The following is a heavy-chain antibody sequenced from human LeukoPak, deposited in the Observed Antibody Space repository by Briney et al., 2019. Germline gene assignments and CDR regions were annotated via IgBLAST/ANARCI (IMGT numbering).Heavy chain of an antibody. V-gene: IGHV3-23*01. Sequence: RPGGSLRLSCAASGFTFSSYGMSWVRQAPGKGLEWVSAVSVSGDSTYNADSVKGRFTISRDNSKNTLYLQMNSLRAEDTAVYYCAKYSTRNIVGTTLGYYFDYWGQGVLVTVSS. CDR2: VSVSGDST. J-gene: IGHJ4*02. D-gene: IGHD1-26*01. CDR1: GFTFSSYG. CDR3: AKYSTRNIVGTTLGYYFDY.